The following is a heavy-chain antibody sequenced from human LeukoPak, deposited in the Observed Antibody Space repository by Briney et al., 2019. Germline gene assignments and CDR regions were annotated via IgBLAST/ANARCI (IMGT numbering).Heavy chain of an antibody. J-gene: IGHJ4*02. V-gene: IGHV1-18*01. CDR2: ISAYNGST. CDR1: GYTFTSYG. CDR3: AREEGDYYDSSGYEDY. D-gene: IGHD3-22*01. Sequence: ASVKVSCKASGYTFTSYGISWVRQAPGQGLEWMGWISAYNGSTNYAQKLQGRVTMTTDTSTSTAYMELRSLRSDDTAVYYCAREEGDYYDSSGYEDYWGQGTLVTVSS.